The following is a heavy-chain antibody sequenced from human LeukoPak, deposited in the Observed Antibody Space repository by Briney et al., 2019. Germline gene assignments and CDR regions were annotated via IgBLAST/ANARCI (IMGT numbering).Heavy chain of an antibody. V-gene: IGHV3-48*02. Sequence: GSLRLSCAASGFTFSNYNMNWVRQAPGKGLEWVSYISTSGRAIFYTDSVKGRFTISRDNAKNSLFLQMNSLRDEDTAVYYCARVPLYDRSGYYFDYWGLGTLVTASS. CDR3: ARVPLYDRSGYYFDY. CDR2: ISTSGRAI. CDR1: GFTFSNYN. J-gene: IGHJ4*02. D-gene: IGHD3-22*01.